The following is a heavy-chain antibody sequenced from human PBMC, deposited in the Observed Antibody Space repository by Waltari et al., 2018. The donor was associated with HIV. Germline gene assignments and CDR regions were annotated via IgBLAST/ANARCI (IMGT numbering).Heavy chain of an antibody. D-gene: IGHD1-26*01. CDR3: ARGDTTGAAGY. V-gene: IGHV4-34*01. Sequence: QVQLQQGGAGLFKPSETLSLTCAVYGGSFSGYYSSWISQPPGKGLEWIWGINHSGRTNYSPSLKSRITISVDTSKNQFSLKMTSVTAADTAVYYCARGDTTGAAGYWGQGTLVTVSS. CDR1: GGSFSGYY. J-gene: IGHJ4*02. CDR2: INHSGRT.